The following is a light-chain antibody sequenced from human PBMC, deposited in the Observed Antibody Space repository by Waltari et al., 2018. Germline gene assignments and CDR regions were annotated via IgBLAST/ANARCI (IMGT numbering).Light chain of an antibody. CDR3: QQYEDLLT. CDR1: HDIRKY. Sequence: DTQMTQSPSSLSASIGDGVTITCQASHDIRKYLSWFQQKPGKAPKILIYDASNLETGVPSRFSGSGAGTNFTFTITSLQPEDIATYYCQQYEDLLTFGGGTKVEIK. V-gene: IGKV1-33*01. J-gene: IGKJ4*01. CDR2: DAS.